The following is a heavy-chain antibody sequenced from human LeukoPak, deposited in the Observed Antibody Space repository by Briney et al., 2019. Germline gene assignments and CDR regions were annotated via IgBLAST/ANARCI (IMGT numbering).Heavy chain of an antibody. CDR2: IYYSGST. CDR3: ARKGSSWYYFDY. CDR1: GGSISGYY. Sequence: ASETLSLTCTVSGGSISGYYWSWIRQPPGKGLEWIEYIYYSGSTNYNPSLKSRVTISVDTSKNQFSLKLSSVTAADTAVYYCARKGSSWYYFDYWGQGTLVTVSS. J-gene: IGHJ4*02. D-gene: IGHD6-13*01. V-gene: IGHV4-59*01.